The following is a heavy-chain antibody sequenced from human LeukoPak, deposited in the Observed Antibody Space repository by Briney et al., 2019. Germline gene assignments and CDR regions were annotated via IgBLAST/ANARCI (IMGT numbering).Heavy chain of an antibody. CDR3: ARVMSAGYDPNYYFDY. J-gene: IGHJ4*02. V-gene: IGHV1-18*01. D-gene: IGHD5-12*01. CDR1: GYTFTDYY. CDR2: ISAYNGNT. Sequence: ASVKVSCKASGYTFTDYYLHWVRQAPGQGLEWMGWISAYNGNTNYAQKLQGRVTMTTDTSTSTAYMELRSLRSDDTAVYYCARVMSAGYDPNYYFDYWGQGTLVTVSS.